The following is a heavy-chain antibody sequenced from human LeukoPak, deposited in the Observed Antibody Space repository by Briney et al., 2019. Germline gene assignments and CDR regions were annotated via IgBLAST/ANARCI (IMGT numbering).Heavy chain of an antibody. CDR2: ISGSGGSA. Sequence: PGGSLRLSCAASGFTFSSYAMTWVREAPGKGLGWVSAISGSGGSAYYADSVKGRFTISRDNSKNTLYLQMNSLRAEDTAVYYCAKTVSGSYSYQGGDYWSQGTLVTVSS. J-gene: IGHJ4*02. V-gene: IGHV3-23*01. CDR1: GFTFSSYA. CDR3: AKTVSGSYSYQGGDY. D-gene: IGHD3-10*01.